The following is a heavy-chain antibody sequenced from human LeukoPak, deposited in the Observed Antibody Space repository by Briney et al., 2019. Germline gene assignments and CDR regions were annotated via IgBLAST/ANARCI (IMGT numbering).Heavy chain of an antibody. D-gene: IGHD6-13*01. CDR3: ARQPIAAGGAYNWFDP. Sequence: ASVKVSCKVSGYTLTQFSIHWVRQAPGKGLEWMGGFHPEEGETIYAQDLPGRVTMTKDTSTETAYMEMRRLRSEDTAVYYCARQPIAAGGAYNWFDPWGQGTLVTVSS. CDR2: FHPEEGET. CDR1: GYTLTQFS. J-gene: IGHJ5*02. V-gene: IGHV1-24*01.